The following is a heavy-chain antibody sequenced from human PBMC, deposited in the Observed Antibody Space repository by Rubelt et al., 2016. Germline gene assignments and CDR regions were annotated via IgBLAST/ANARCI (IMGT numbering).Heavy chain of an antibody. Sequence: QVQLQESGPGLVKPSETLSLTCTVSGGSISSYYWSWIRQPPGKGLEWIGYIYYSGSTNYNPSRRSGVTIAVDTCKDRFSVKLSCGNAADTAGYYCARHESSSGWYGGAFDIWGQGTMVTVSS. CDR3: ARHESSSGWYGGAFDI. CDR1: GGSISSYY. D-gene: IGHD6-19*01. J-gene: IGHJ3*02. CDR2: IYYSGST. V-gene: IGHV4-59*08.